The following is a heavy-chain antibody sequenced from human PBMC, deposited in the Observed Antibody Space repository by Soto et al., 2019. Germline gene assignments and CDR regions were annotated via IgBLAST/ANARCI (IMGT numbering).Heavy chain of an antibody. V-gene: IGHV4-30-4*01. Sequence: SETLALTCTVSGGCISSGDDDGSWIRQPPGKGLEWIGYIYYSGSTYYNPSLKSRVTISVDTSKNQFSLKLSSVTAADTAVYYCASWLYDYGDYGMDVWGQGTTVTVSS. CDR3: ASWLYDYGDYGMDV. D-gene: IGHD4-17*01. CDR2: IYYSGST. CDR1: GGCISSGDDD. J-gene: IGHJ6*02.